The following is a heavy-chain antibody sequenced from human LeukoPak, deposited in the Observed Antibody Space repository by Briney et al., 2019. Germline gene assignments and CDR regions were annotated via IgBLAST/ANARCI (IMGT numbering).Heavy chain of an antibody. CDR3: ARGGGLDV. J-gene: IGHJ6*02. D-gene: IGHD3-16*01. CDR1: GFTFSSYW. Sequence: EGSLRLSCAASGFTFSSYWMNWARQAPGKGLEWVASINHNGNVNYYVDSVKGRFTISRDNAKNSLYLRMSNLRAEDTAVYFCARGGGLDVWGQGATVTVSS. CDR2: INHNGNVN. V-gene: IGHV3-7*03.